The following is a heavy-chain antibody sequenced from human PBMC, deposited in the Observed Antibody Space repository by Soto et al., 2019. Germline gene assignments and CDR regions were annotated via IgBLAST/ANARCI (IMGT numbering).Heavy chain of an antibody. CDR1: GFSLSTSGVG. CDR2: IYWDDYK. CDR3: VHKGGGDRILDY. J-gene: IGHJ4*02. V-gene: IGHV2-5*02. D-gene: IGHD3-16*01. Sequence: QITLKESGPALVKPTQTLTLTCTFSGFSLSTSGVGVGWIRQPPGEALEWLALIYWDDYKHFSPSLESRLTITKDTPKNQGVLTMTNMDPVDTATYYCVHKGGGDRILDYWGQGTLVTVSS.